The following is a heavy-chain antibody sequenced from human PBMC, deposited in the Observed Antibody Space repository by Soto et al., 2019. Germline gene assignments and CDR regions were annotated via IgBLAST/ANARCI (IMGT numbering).Heavy chain of an antibody. V-gene: IGHV2-70*01. Sequence: VSGPTLVNPTQTLTLTCTFSGFSLSTSGMCVSWIRQPPGKALEWLALIDWDDDKYYSTSLKTRLTISKDTSKNQVVLTMTNMDPVDTATYYCARTPGHYGGNSYGMDGSGPGTTLTVAS. CDR1: GFSLSTSGMC. D-gene: IGHD2-15*01. J-gene: IGHJ6*02. CDR2: IDWDDDK. CDR3: ARTPGHYGGNSYGMDG.